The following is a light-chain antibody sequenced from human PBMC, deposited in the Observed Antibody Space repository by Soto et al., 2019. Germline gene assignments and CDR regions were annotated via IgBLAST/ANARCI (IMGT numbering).Light chain of an antibody. CDR2: DAS. CDR3: QQRSNWPLT. V-gene: IGKV3-11*01. CDR1: QGIGDT. J-gene: IGKJ5*01. Sequence: EILMTQSPATLSVSPWEIATLSCRASQGIGDTLAWYQQKPGQAPRLLIYDASNRATGIPARFSGSGSGTDFTLTISSLEPEDFAVYYCQQRSNWPLTFGQGTRLEIK.